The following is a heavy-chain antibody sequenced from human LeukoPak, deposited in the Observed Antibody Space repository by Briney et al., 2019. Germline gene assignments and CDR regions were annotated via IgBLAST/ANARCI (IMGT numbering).Heavy chain of an antibody. CDR2: IWYDGSNK. V-gene: IGHV3-33*08. Sequence: GGSLRLSCAASGFMFSSNWMSWVRLAPGKGLEWVAVIWYDGSNKYYADSVKGRFTISRDNSKNTLDLQMNSLRGEDTAVYYCARVDDLDAFDMWGQGTMVTVSS. CDR1: GFMFSSNW. D-gene: IGHD2-2*03. J-gene: IGHJ3*02. CDR3: ARVDDLDAFDM.